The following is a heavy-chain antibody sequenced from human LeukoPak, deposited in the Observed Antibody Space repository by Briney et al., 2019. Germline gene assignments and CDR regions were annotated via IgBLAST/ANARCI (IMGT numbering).Heavy chain of an antibody. CDR1: AFPFSNYW. Sequence: GGSLRLSCAASAFPFSNYWMSWVRQAPGKGLEWVANIKKDGSEKNYVDSVKGRFTISRDNAKNSLYLQMNSLRVEDTAVYYCASERELGYGYFYWGLGTLVTVSS. J-gene: IGHJ4*02. CDR2: IKKDGSEK. CDR3: ASERELGYGYFY. D-gene: IGHD5-18*01. V-gene: IGHV3-7*01.